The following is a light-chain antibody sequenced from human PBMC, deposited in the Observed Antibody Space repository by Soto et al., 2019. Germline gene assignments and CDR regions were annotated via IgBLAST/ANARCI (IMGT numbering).Light chain of an antibody. CDR3: QQYNKWPPYT. J-gene: IGKJ2*01. CDR1: QSVSSN. Sequence: EIVMTQSPANLSVSPGERATLSCRASQSVSSNLAWYQQKPGQGPRLLIYGASTRATSIPARFSGSGSGTEFTLHINRLQSEDFEVYYCQQYNKWPPYTFGQGTKLEIK. V-gene: IGKV3-15*01. CDR2: GAS.